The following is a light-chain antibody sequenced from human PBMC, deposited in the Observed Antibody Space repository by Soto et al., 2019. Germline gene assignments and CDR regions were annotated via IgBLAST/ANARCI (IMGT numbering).Light chain of an antibody. CDR1: RSVNNNY. CDR2: GAS. CDR3: HQHGGSPET. Sequence: EIVLTQSPGTLSLSPGERATLSFRASRSVNNNYLAWYQQKPGQAPRLLIFGASSRATGIPDRFIGSGSGTEFILTISRLEPDDFAIYHCHQHGGSPETFGQGTKVDIK. J-gene: IGKJ1*01. V-gene: IGKV3-20*01.